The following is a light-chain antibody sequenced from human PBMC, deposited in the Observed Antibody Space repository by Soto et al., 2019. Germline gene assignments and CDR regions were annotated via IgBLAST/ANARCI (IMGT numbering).Light chain of an antibody. Sequence: QTVVTQPPSVSGAPGQRVTISCTGSSSYIGAGYDVHWYQQLPGTAPKLLIYANTNRPSGVPDRFSGSKSGTSASLAITGLQAEDEADYYCQSYDDSLGGHVIFGGWTKLTVL. V-gene: IGLV1-40*01. CDR3: QSYDDSLGGHVI. J-gene: IGLJ2*01. CDR2: ANT. CDR1: SSYIGAGYD.